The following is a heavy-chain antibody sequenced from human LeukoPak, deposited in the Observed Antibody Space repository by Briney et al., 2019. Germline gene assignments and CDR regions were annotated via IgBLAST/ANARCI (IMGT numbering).Heavy chain of an antibody. CDR1: GGTFSSYA. J-gene: IGHJ4*02. D-gene: IGHD3-22*01. CDR3: ARVSTYYYDSSGYSGLDY. V-gene: IGHV1-69*13. CDR2: IIPIFGTA. Sequence: SVKVSCKASGGTFSSYAISWVRQAPGQGLEWMGGIIPIFGTANYAQKFQGRVTITADESTSTAYMELSSLRSEDTAVYYCARVSTYYYDSSGYSGLDYWGQGTLVTVSS.